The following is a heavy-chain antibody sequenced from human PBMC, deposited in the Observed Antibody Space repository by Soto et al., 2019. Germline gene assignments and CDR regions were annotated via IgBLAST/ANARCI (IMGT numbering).Heavy chain of an antibody. J-gene: IGHJ6*01. CDR3: ARDLTDYDILTGPRGDYYYYGMDV. Sequence: GGSLRLSCAASGFTFSSYSMNWVRQAPGKGLEWVSSISSSSSYIYYADSVKGRFTISRDNAKNSLYLQMNSLRAEDTAVYYCARDLTDYDILTGPRGDYYYYGMDVWGQGTTVTVSS. CDR1: GFTFSSYS. D-gene: IGHD3-9*01. V-gene: IGHV3-21*01. CDR2: ISSSSSYI.